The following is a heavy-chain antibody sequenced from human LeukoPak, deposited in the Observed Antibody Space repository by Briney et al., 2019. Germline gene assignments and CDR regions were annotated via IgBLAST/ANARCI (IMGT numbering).Heavy chain of an antibody. CDR3: ASHGDYLPDYFDY. D-gene: IGHD4-17*01. CDR1: GFTFSSYW. Sequence: PGGSLTLSCAASGFTFSSYWMSWDRQAPGKGLEWVANIKQDGSEKYYVDSVKGRFTISRDNAKNSLYLQMNSLRAEDTAVCYSASHGDYLPDYFDYWGQGTLVTVSS. J-gene: IGHJ4*02. CDR2: IKQDGSEK. V-gene: IGHV3-7*01.